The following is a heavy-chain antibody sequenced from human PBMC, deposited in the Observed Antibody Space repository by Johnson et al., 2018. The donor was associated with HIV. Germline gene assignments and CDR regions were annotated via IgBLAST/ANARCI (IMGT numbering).Heavy chain of an antibody. CDR1: GFTFSSYW. CDR2: IKQDGSEE. J-gene: IGHJ3*02. V-gene: IGHV3-7*01. D-gene: IGHD6-6*01. CDR3: ARDVIKVIAARDDAFDI. Sequence: VQLVESGGGLVQPGGSLRLSCAASGFTFSSYWMSWVRQAPGKGLEWVANIKQDGSEESYVDSVKGRFTISRDNAKNSLYLQMNSLRAEDTAVYYCARDVIKVIAARDDAFDIWGQGTMVTVSS.